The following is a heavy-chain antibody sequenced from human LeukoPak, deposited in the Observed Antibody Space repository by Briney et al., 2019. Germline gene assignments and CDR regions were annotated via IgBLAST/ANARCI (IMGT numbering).Heavy chain of an antibody. Sequence: GGSLRLSCAASGFTLSSYGMHWVRQAPGKGLEWVAVIWYDGSNKYYADSVKGRFTISRDNSKNTLYLQMNSLRAEDTAVYYCAKDGALGYDFWSGYYRDGYWGQGTLVTVSS. D-gene: IGHD3-3*01. J-gene: IGHJ4*02. CDR2: IWYDGSNK. CDR1: GFTLSSYG. CDR3: AKDGALGYDFWSGYYRDGY. V-gene: IGHV3-33*06.